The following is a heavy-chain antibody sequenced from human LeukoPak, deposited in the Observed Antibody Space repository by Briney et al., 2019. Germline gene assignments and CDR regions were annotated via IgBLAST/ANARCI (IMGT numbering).Heavy chain of an antibody. V-gene: IGHV1-24*01. CDR3: SHLQRGGGYWYFDL. J-gene: IGHJ2*01. Sequence: ASVKVSCKVSGNTLTEVSIHWVRQAPGKGLEWMGGFEPEDGEAIYAQNFRGRVSITGDTSTDTVYLELSSLRSDDTAVYLCSHLQRGGGYWYFDLWGRGTLVTVSS. CDR1: GNTLTEVS. CDR2: FEPEDGEA. D-gene: IGHD5-18*01.